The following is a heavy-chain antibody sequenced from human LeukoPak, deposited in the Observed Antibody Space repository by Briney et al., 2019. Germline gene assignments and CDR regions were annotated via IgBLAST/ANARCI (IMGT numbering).Heavy chain of an antibody. Sequence: GVSLRLSCAASGFTFSSYAMSWVRQAPGKGLEWVSAISGSGGSTYYADSVKGRFTISRDNSKNTLYLQMNSLRAEDTAVYYCANGRGVSSAPFDYWGQGTLVTVSS. CDR3: ANGRGVSSAPFDY. D-gene: IGHD6-25*01. CDR2: ISGSGGST. J-gene: IGHJ4*02. V-gene: IGHV3-23*01. CDR1: GFTFSSYA.